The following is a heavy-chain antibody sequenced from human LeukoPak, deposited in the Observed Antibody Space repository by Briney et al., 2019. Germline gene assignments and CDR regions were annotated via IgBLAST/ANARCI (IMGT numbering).Heavy chain of an antibody. J-gene: IGHJ4*02. CDR3: ARAHYGDYQTYYFDY. D-gene: IGHD4-17*01. CDR1: GGTFTSYG. V-gene: IGHV1-18*01. CDR2: ISAYNGNT. Sequence: ASVKVSCKASGGTFTSYGISWVRQAPGQGLEWMGWISAYNGNTNYAQKLQGRVTMTTDTSTSTAYMELRSLRSDDTAVYYCARAHYGDYQTYYFDYWGQGTLVTVSS.